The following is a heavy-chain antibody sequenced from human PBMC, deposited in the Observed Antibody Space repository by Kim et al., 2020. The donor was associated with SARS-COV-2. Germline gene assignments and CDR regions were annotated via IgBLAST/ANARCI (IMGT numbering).Heavy chain of an antibody. D-gene: IGHD3-10*01. CDR2: ISWESDDE. CDR1: GFIFDDHS. J-gene: IGHJ5*02. CDR3: ARSPSHTIYPHWFDL. Sequence: GGSLRLSCAASGFIFDDHSMHWVRQVPGKGLEWVAGISWESDDEVYADSMQGRFTISRDNARNSLYLQIHSLRIEDTALYYCARSPSHTIYPHWFDLWGQGTVVTVSA. V-gene: IGHV3-9*01.